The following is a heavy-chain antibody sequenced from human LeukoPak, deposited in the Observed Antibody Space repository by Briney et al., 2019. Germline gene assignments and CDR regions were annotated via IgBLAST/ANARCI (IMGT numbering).Heavy chain of an antibody. D-gene: IGHD4-17*01. CDR1: AFTFSAYA. V-gene: IGHV3-23*01. J-gene: IGHJ6*02. CDR2: ISGSGPNT. CDR3: VKDLELSRYGDQIYAMDV. Sequence: KPGPSLTPSRAASAFTFSAYAISSVRHAPGKWLGWVSSISGSGPNTYHADSVKGRVTISRDNFENTLYLQMNSLRADDTAEYYCVKDLELSRYGDQIYAMDVWVQGNRATVSS.